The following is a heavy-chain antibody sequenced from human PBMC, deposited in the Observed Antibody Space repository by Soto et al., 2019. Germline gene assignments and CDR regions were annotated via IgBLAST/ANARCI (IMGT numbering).Heavy chain of an antibody. Sequence: PGGSLRLSCAASGFTFSSYEMNWVRQAPGKGLEWVSYISSSGSTIYYADSVKGRFTISRDNAKNSLYLQMNSLRAEDTAVYYCARDSGWGGFDYWGQGTLVTVSS. V-gene: IGHV3-48*03. J-gene: IGHJ4*02. CDR2: ISSSGSTI. CDR1: GFTFSSYE. D-gene: IGHD6-19*01. CDR3: ARDSGWGGFDY.